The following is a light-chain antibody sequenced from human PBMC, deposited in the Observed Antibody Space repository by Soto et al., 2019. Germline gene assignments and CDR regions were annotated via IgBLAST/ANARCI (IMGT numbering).Light chain of an antibody. CDR1: SSDVGGYNY. CDR3: SSYAGSNIPYV. CDR2: EVS. Sequence: QSVLTQPPSASGSPGQSVTISCTGTSSDVGGYNYVSWYQQHPGKAPKLMIYEVSKRPSGVPVRFSGSKSGNTASLTVSGLQAEDEADYYCSSYAGSNIPYVFGTGTKVTVL. J-gene: IGLJ1*01. V-gene: IGLV2-8*01.